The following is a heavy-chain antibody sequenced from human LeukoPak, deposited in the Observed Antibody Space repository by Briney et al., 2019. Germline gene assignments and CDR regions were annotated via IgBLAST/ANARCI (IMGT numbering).Heavy chain of an antibody. CDR1: GFNFEIYS. J-gene: IGHJ3*02. Sequence: PGGSLRLSCEASGFNFEIYSMNWVRQAPGKGLEWVSSISSSSNFIYYADSVKGRFTISRDNAKNSLYLQMNSLRAEDTAVYYCARGGSYLSAFDIWGQGPMVTVSS. D-gene: IGHD1-26*01. CDR2: ISSSSNFI. CDR3: ARGGSYLSAFDI. V-gene: IGHV3-21*04.